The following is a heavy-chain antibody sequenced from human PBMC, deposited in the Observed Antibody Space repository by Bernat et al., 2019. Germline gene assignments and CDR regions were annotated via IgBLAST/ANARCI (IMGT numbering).Heavy chain of an antibody. CDR1: GGSISSGGYS. D-gene: IGHD2-8*01. CDR2: IYHSGST. CDR3: ARDYCTNGVCYGGFDY. V-gene: IGHV4-30-2*01. Sequence: QLQLQESGSGLVKPSQTLSLTCAVSGGSISSGGYSWSWIRQPPGKGLEWIGYIYHSGSTYYNPSLKSRVTISVDRSKNQFSPKLSSVTAADTAVYYCARDYCTNGVCYGGFDYWGQGTLVTVSS. J-gene: IGHJ4*02.